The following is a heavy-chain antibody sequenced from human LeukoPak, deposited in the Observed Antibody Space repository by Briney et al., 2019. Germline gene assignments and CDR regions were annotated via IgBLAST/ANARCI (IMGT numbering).Heavy chain of an antibody. CDR2: MSPNGDST. V-gene: IGHV1-46*01. CDR1: GYPFTKFY. CDR3: ARGDSSPYYYFDY. J-gene: IGHJ4*02. Sequence: ASVKVSCKASGYPFTKFYMHWVRQAPGHGLEWMGLMSPNGDSTLYSQKFQGRVTMTRDTSTSTAYMELSRLRSDDTAVFYCARGDSSPYYYFDYWGQGTLVTVSS. D-gene: IGHD3-22*01.